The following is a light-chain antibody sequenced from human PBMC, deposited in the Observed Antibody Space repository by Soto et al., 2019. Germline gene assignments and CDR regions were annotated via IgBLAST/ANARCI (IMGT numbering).Light chain of an antibody. J-gene: IGKJ3*01. CDR1: QAVNNY. CDR2: AAS. V-gene: IGKV1-27*01. Sequence: DLQMTQSPSSLSASVGDRVTITCRASQAVNNYLAWYQQKPGRAPKLLIYAASTLQSGVPSRFSGGGSGTDFTLTISSLQPADVATYYCQKYNNGPQATFGPGNKV. CDR3: QKYNNGPQAT.